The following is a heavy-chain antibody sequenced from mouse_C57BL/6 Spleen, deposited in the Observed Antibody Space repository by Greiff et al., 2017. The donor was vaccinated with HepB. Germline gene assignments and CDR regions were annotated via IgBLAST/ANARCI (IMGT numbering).Heavy chain of an antibody. D-gene: IGHD2-4*01. J-gene: IGHJ3*01. V-gene: IGHV1-18*01. CDR2: INPNNGGT. CDR3: AILYYDYDWFAY. CDR1: GYTFTDYN. Sequence: VQLQQSGPELVKPGASVKIPCKASGYTFTDYNMDWVKQSHGKSLEWIGDINPNNGGTIYNQKFKGKATLTVDKSYSTAYMELRSLTSEDTAVYYCAILYYDYDWFAYWGQGTLVTVSA.